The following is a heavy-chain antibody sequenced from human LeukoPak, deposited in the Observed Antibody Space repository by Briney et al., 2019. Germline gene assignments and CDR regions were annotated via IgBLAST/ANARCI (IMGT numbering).Heavy chain of an antibody. V-gene: IGHV3-74*01. J-gene: IGHJ4*02. Sequence: GGSLRLSCAASGFTFSSYWMNWVRQAPGKGLVWVSRIASDGSSTTYADSVKGRFSIPRDNAKNTLYLQMNSLRVEDTAVYYCASGRPHGNDYWGQGTLVTVSS. D-gene: IGHD4-23*01. CDR3: ASGRPHGNDY. CDR1: GFTFSSYW. CDR2: IASDGSST.